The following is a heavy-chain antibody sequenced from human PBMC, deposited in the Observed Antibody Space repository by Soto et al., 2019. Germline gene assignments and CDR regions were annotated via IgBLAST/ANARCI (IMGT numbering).Heavy chain of an antibody. CDR3: ATRLAYCGGDCYHHFDY. V-gene: IGHV6-1*01. CDR1: GDSVSSNSAA. CDR2: TYYRSKWYN. J-gene: IGHJ4*02. D-gene: IGHD2-21*02. Sequence: SQTLSLTCAISGDSVSSNSAAWNWIRQSPSRGLEWLGRTYYRSKWYNDYAVSVKSRITINPDTSKNQFSLQLSSVTAADTAVYYCATRLAYCGGDCYHHFDYWGQGTLVTVSS.